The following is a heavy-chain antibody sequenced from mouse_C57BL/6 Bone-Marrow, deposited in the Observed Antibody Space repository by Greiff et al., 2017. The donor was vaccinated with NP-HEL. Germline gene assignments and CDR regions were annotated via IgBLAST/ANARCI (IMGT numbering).Heavy chain of an antibody. Sequence: QVQLQQSGAELVRPGTSVKMSCKASGYTFTNYWIGWAKQRPGHGLEWIGDIYPGGGYTNYNEKFKGKATLTADKSSSTAYMQFSSLTSEDSAIYYCARSELTGTWYFDVWGTGTTVTVSS. D-gene: IGHD4-1*01. CDR2: IYPGGGYT. J-gene: IGHJ1*03. V-gene: IGHV1-63*01. CDR1: GYTFTNYW. CDR3: ARSELTGTWYFDV.